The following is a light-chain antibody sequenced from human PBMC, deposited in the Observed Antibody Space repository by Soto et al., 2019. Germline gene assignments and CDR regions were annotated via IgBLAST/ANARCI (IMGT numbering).Light chain of an antibody. Sequence: QSVLTQPPSVSGAPGHRVTISCTGISSNIGAGYDVHWYQRLPGSAPKLLIYGNTNRPSGVPVRFSGSKSGTSASLAITGLQAEDEADYSCQSYDTSLSAPVFGGGTKVTVL. CDR3: QSYDTSLSAPV. CDR2: GNT. J-gene: IGLJ3*02. V-gene: IGLV1-40*01. CDR1: SSNIGAGYD.